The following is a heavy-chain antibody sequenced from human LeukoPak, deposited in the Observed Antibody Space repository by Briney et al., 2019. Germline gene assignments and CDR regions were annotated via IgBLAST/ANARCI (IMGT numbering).Heavy chain of an antibody. D-gene: IGHD3-22*01. V-gene: IGHV4-59*01. CDR1: GGSISSYY. Sequence: SETLSLTCTVSGGSISSYYWSWLRQPPGKGLEWIGYIYYSGSTNYNPSLKSRVTISVDTSKNQFSLTLSSVTAADTAVYYCACLTTADAFDIWGQGTMVTVSS. CDR2: IYYSGST. CDR3: ACLTTADAFDI. J-gene: IGHJ3*02.